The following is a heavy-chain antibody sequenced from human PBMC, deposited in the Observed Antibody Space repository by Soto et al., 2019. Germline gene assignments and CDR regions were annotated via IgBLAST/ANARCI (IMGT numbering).Heavy chain of an antibody. J-gene: IGHJ5*02. D-gene: IGHD3-22*01. CDR1: GGTFSSYA. V-gene: IGHV1-69*13. CDR2: IIPIFGTA. Sequence: SVKVSCKASGGTFSSYAISWVRQAPGQGLEWMGGIIPIFGTANYAQKFQGRVTITADESTSTAYMELSSLRSEDTAVYYCARAKIAGVVVITPGGLFDPWGQGTLVTVSS. CDR3: ARAKIAGVVVITPGGLFDP.